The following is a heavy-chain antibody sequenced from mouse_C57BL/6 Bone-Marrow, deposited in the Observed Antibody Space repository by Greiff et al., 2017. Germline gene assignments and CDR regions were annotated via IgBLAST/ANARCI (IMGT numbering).Heavy chain of an antibody. Sequence: VQLQQSGTVLARPGASVKMSCKTSGYTFTSYWMHWVKQRPGQGLEWIGAIYPGNSDTSYNQKFKGKAKLTAVTSASTAYMELSSLTNEDSAVDYWTRDGYDGDWLAYWGQGTLVTVSA. D-gene: IGHD2-2*01. CDR3: TRDGYDGDWLAY. J-gene: IGHJ3*01. CDR2: IYPGNSDT. CDR1: GYTFTSYW. V-gene: IGHV1-5*01.